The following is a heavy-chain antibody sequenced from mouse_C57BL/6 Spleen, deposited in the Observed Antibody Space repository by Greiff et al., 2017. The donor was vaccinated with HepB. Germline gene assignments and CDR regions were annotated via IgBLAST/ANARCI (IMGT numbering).Heavy chain of an antibody. V-gene: IGHV3-3*01. D-gene: IGHD2-10*02. CDR1: GFSINSDCY. CDR3: AREYGNDWYFDV. Sequence: EVQLQESGPSLVRPSQTLSLTCTVSGFSINSDCYWIWIRQFPGNKLGYIGYTFYSGITYYNPSLESRTYITRDTSKNQFSLKCSSVTTEDAATYDCAREYGNDWYFDVWGTGTTVTVSS. CDR2: TFYSGIT. J-gene: IGHJ1*03.